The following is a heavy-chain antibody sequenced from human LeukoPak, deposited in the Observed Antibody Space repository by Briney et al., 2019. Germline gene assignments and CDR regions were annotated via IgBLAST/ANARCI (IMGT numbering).Heavy chain of an antibody. Sequence: PGGSLRLSCAASGFTFSSNYMSWVRQAPGKGLEWVSVIYSGGSTYYADSVKGRFTISRDNAKNTLYLQMTSLRVEDTAVYYCARDGDGPIDLDYWGQGTLVTVSS. D-gene: IGHD5-24*01. J-gene: IGHJ4*02. V-gene: IGHV3-66*02. CDR3: ARDGDGPIDLDY. CDR1: GFTFSSNY. CDR2: IYSGGST.